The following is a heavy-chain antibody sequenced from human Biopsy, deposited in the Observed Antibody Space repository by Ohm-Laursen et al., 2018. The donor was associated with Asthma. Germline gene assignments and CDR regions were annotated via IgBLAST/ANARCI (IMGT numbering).Heavy chain of an antibody. V-gene: IGHV1-18*01. D-gene: IGHD3-10*01. J-gene: IGHJ6*02. CDR2: ISVYNGNT. Sequence: SVKVSCKTSGYTFNSAGITWARQASGQGLEWMGWISVYNGNTKVAQKLQDRVTMITDTSTSTAYVELRSLRSDDTAVYFCARAVDYSHYYGIDVWGQGTTVTVS. CDR1: GYTFNSAG. CDR3: ARAVDYSHYYGIDV.